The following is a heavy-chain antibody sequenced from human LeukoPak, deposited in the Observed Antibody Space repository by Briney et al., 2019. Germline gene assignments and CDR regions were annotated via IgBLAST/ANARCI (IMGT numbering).Heavy chain of an antibody. D-gene: IGHD3-22*01. J-gene: IGHJ4*02. Sequence: PGGSLRLSCAASGFTFSSYAMHWVRQAPGKGLEWVAVISYDGSNKYYADSVKGRFTISRDNSKNTLYLQMNSLRAEDTAVYYCARPLLYDSSGPSLYWGQGTLVTVSS. CDR1: GFTFSSYA. CDR2: ISYDGSNK. V-gene: IGHV3-30-3*01. CDR3: ARPLLYDSSGPSLY.